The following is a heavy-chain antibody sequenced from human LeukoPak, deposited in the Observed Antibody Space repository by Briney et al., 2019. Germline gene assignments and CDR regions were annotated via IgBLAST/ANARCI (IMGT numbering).Heavy chain of an antibody. CDR2: IIPIFGTA. CDR3: ARDTSSDYYYYYYMDV. J-gene: IGHJ6*03. CDR1: GGTFSSYA. D-gene: IGHD3-16*01. Sequence: SVKVSCKASGGTFSSYAIGWVRQAPGQGLEWMGGIIPIFGTANYAQKFQGRVTITADESTSTAYMELSSLRSEDTAVYYCARDTSSDYYYYYYMDVWGKGTTVTVSS. V-gene: IGHV1-69*01.